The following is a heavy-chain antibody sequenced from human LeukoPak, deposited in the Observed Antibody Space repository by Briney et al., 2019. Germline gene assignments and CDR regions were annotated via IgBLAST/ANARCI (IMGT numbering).Heavy chain of an antibody. CDR3: ARGEYYFDY. V-gene: IGHV3-23*01. Sequence: GQSLRLSCAASGFTFSSYPMSWVRQAPGKGLEWVSAISGGVVTTYYADSVKGRFTISRDNSKNTLYLQMDSLRAEDTAVYYCARGEYYFDYWAQGTLVTVSS. CDR1: GFTFSSYP. CDR2: ISGGVVTT. J-gene: IGHJ4*02.